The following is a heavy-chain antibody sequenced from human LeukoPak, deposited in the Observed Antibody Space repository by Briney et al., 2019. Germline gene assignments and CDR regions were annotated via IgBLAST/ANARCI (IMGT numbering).Heavy chain of an antibody. Sequence: GGSPRLSCAASGLTFSNYAMSWVRQAPVKGLAWVSLISGSGVGTYYADSVKGRFTISRDNSKNTLYLQMNSLRAEDTAVYYCAKVYSRDYGGNSFFDYWGQGTLVTVSS. CDR3: AKVYSRDYGGNSFFDY. J-gene: IGHJ4*02. D-gene: IGHD4-23*01. CDR1: GLTFSNYA. CDR2: ISGSGVGT. V-gene: IGHV3-23*01.